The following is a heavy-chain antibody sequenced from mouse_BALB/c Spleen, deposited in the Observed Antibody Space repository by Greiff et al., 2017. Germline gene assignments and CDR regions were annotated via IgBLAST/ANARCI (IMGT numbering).Heavy chain of an antibody. Sequence: QVQLQQSGAELVRPGASVTLSCKASGYTFTDYEMHWVKQTPVHGLEWIGAIDPETGGTAYNQKFKGKATLTADKSSSTAYMELRSLTSEDSAVYYCTRWGLLRAMDYWGQGTSVTVSS. CDR1: GYTFTDYE. V-gene: IGHV1-15*01. D-gene: IGHD2-3*01. CDR3: TRWGLLRAMDY. J-gene: IGHJ4*01. CDR2: IDPETGGT.